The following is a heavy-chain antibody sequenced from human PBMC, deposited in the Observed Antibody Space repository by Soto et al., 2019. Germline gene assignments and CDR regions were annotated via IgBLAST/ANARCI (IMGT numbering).Heavy chain of an antibody. D-gene: IGHD3-9*01. V-gene: IGHV4-39*01. CDR1: GGSISSSSYY. CDR2: IYYSGST. J-gene: IGHJ5*02. Sequence: SETLSLTCTVSGGSISSSSYYWGWIRQPPGKGLEWIGSIYYSGSTYYNPSLKSRVTISVDTSKNQFSLKLSSVTAADTAVYYCARQLRYFDWLLSWFDPWGQGTLVTVSS. CDR3: ARQLRYFDWLLSWFDP.